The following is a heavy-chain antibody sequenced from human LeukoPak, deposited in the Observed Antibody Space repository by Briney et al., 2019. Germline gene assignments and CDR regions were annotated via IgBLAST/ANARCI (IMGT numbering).Heavy chain of an antibody. CDR2: ISYDGSNK. V-gene: IGHV3-30*18. CDR3: AKLSANLYYYGSGSTADY. Sequence: GGSLRLSCAASGFTFSSYGMHWVRQAPGKGLEWVAVISYDGSNKYYADSVKGRFTISRDNSKNTLYLQMNSLRAEDTAVYYCAKLSANLYYYGSGSTADYWGQGTLVTVSS. J-gene: IGHJ4*02. D-gene: IGHD3-10*01. CDR1: GFTFSSYG.